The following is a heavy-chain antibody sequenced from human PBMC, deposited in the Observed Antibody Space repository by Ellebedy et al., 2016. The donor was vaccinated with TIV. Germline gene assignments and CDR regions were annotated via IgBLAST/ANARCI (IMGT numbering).Heavy chain of an antibody. CDR3: AKASYDFWSGPEAY. V-gene: IGHV3-30*18. D-gene: IGHD3-3*01. J-gene: IGHJ4*02. CDR2: ISYDGSNK. CDR1: GFTFSSYG. Sequence: GESLKISXAASGFTFSSYGMHWVRQAPGKGLEWVAVISYDGSNKYYADSVKGRFTISRDNSKNTLYLQMNSLRAEDTAVYYCAKASYDFWSGPEAYWGQGTLVTVSS.